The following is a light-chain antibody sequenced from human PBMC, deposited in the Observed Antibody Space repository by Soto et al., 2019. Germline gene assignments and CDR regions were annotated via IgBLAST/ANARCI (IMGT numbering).Light chain of an antibody. Sequence: QSVLTQPPSVSGAPGQRVTISCTGSSSNIGAGYDVHWYQQLPGTAPKLLIYGNNNRPSGIPDRFSGSKSGTSASLAITGLQAEDEADYYCQSYDSSLSVMVFGGGTKVTVL. V-gene: IGLV1-40*01. CDR1: SSNIGAGYD. CDR2: GNN. CDR3: QSYDSSLSVMV. J-gene: IGLJ2*01.